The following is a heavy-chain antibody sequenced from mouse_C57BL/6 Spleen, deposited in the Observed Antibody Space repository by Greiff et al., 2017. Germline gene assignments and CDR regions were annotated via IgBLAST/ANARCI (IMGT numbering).Heavy chain of an antibody. J-gene: IGHJ1*03. CDR3: ARSPYGSSYSYWYFDV. CDR2: INPNYGTT. CDR1: GYSFTDYN. D-gene: IGHD1-1*01. Sequence: VQLKESGPELVKPGASVKISCKASGYSFTDYNMNWVKQSNGKSLEWIGVINPNYGTTSYNQKFKGKATLTVDHSSSTAYMQLNSLTSEDSAVYSCARSPYGSSYSYWYFDVWGTGTTVTVSS. V-gene: IGHV1-39*01.